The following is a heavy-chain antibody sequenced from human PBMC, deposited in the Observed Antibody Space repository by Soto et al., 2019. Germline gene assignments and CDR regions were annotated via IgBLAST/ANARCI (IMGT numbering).Heavy chain of an antibody. CDR1: GGSISSSSYY. J-gene: IGHJ5*02. V-gene: IGHV4-39*01. Sequence: SETLSLTCTVSGGSISSSSYYWGWIRQPPGKGLEWIGSIYYSGSTYYNPSLKSRVTISVDTSKNQFSLKLSSVTAADTAVYYCGRRLGSSSGNPQTVFAPGGKGTLVPVSP. CDR2: IYYSGST. D-gene: IGHD6-6*01. CDR3: GRRLGSSSGNPQTVFAP.